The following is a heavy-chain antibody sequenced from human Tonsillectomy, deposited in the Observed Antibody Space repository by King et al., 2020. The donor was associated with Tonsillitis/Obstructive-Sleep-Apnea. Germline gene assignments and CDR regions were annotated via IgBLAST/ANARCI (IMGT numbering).Heavy chain of an antibody. Sequence: QVQLQESGGGVVQPGRSLRLSCAASRFTFSNYAIHWVRQAPGEGLEWVAVISYDGTNKYYADSVKGRFTISRDNSKNTLDLQMNSLRAEDTAVYYCAREVIYDDSGYADAFDIWGQGTMVTVSS. CDR2: ISYDGTNK. D-gene: IGHD3-22*01. V-gene: IGHV3-30*04. CDR3: AREVIYDDSGYADAFDI. CDR1: RFTFSNYA. J-gene: IGHJ3*02.